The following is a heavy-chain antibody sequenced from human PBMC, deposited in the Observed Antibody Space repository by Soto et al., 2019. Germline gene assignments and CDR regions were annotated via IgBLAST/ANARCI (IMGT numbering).Heavy chain of an antibody. CDR1: GFTFSSYE. V-gene: IGHV3-48*03. J-gene: IGHJ6*02. CDR2: ISSSGSTI. CDR3: ASPAASKRCSLVDV. Sequence: GGSLRLSCAASGFTFSSYEMNWVRQAPGKGLEWVSYISSSGSTIYYADSVKGRSTISRDNAKNSLYLQMNSLRAEDTAVYYCASPAASKRCSLVDVWGPGTTVTVSS. D-gene: IGHD2-8*01.